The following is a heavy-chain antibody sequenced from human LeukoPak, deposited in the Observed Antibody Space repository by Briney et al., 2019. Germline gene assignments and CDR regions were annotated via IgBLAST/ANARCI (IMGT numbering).Heavy chain of an antibody. Sequence: SETLSLTCTVSGGSISSSNYYWGWIRQPPGKGLEWIGNIYYSGSTYYNPSLKSRVTISVDTSKNQFSLKLSSVTAADTAVYYRASVARDSSGYHYFDYWGQGTLVTVSS. D-gene: IGHD3-22*01. CDR1: GGSISSSNYY. J-gene: IGHJ4*02. CDR3: ASVARDSSGYHYFDY. CDR2: IYYSGST. V-gene: IGHV4-39*01.